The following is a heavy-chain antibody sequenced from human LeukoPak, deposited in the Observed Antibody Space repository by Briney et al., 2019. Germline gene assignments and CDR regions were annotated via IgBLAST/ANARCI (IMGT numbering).Heavy chain of an antibody. CDR1: GGSFSGYY. D-gene: IGHD6-19*01. Sequence: PSETLSLTCAVYGGSFSGYYWSWIRQPAGRGLEWIGRIYTSGSTNYNPSLKSRVTISVDTSKNQFSLKLSSVTAADTAVYYCARGAVESSGWFFDYWGQGTLVAVSS. CDR3: ARGAVESSGWFFDY. V-gene: IGHV4-59*10. CDR2: IYTSGST. J-gene: IGHJ4*02.